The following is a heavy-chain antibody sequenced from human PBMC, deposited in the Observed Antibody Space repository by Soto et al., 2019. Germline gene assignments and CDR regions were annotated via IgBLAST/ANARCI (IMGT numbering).Heavy chain of an antibody. V-gene: IGHV4-31*03. J-gene: IGHJ4*02. D-gene: IGHD1-26*01. CDR1: GGSISSGGYY. Sequence: SETLSLTCTVSGGSISSGGYYWSWIRQLPGKGLEWIGYIYYSGSTYYNPSLKSRITISLDTSKNQFSLNLNSVTAADTAVYYCARREDRHYFDFWGQGALVTVSS. CDR3: ARREDRHYFDF. CDR2: IYYSGST.